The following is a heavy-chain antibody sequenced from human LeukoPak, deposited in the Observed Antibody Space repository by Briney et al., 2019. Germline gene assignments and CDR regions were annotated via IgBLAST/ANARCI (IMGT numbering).Heavy chain of an antibody. CDR3: ATYGSGSYRFDP. V-gene: IGHV4-31*11. D-gene: IGHD3-10*01. CDR2: IHHSGST. J-gene: IGHJ5*02. CDR1: GGSISSGNYY. Sequence: SQTLSLTCAVSGGSISSGNYYWSWIRQHPGKGLEWIGYIHHSGSTYYNPSLKSRVIISVDTSKNQFSLKLNSVTAADTAVYYCATYGSGSYRFDPWGQGTLVTVSS.